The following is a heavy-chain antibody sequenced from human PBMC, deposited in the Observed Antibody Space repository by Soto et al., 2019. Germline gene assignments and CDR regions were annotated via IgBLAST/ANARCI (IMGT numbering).Heavy chain of an antibody. CDR2: IYYSGST. D-gene: IGHD3-9*01. CDR1: GGSISSGGY. Sequence: PSETLSLTCTVSGGSISSGGYWSWIRQHPGKGLEWIGYIYYSGSTNYNPSLKSRVTISVDTSKNQFSLKLSSVTAADTAVYYCARTYYDILTGYPYFDYWGQGTLVTVSS. V-gene: IGHV4-31*03. CDR3: ARTYYDILTGYPYFDY. J-gene: IGHJ4*02.